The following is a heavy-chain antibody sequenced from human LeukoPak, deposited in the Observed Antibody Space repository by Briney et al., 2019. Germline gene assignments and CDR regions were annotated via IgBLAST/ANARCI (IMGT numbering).Heavy chain of an antibody. J-gene: IGHJ4*02. CDR1: GGSFSGYY. D-gene: IGHD4-17*01. CDR2: INHSGST. CDR3: ATSSQTTVIDY. V-gene: IGHV4-34*01. Sequence: PSETLSLTCAVYGGSFSGYYWSRIRQPPGKGLEWIGEINHSGSTNYNPSLKSRVTISVDTSKNQFSLKLSSVTAADTAVYYCATSSQTTVIDYWGQGTLVTVSS.